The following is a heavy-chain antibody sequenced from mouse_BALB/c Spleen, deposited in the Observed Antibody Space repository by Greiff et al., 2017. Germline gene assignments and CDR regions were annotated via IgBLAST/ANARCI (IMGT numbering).Heavy chain of an antibody. V-gene: IGHV1S81*02. Sequence: VQLQQSGAELVKPGASVKLSCKASGYTFTSYYMYSVKQRPGQGLEWIGEINPSNGGTNFNEKFKSKATLTVDKSSSTAYMQLSSLTSEDSAVYYCTREGNYGAYWGQGTLVTVSA. CDR3: TREGNYGAY. J-gene: IGHJ3*01. CDR2: INPSNGGT. D-gene: IGHD2-1*01. CDR1: GYTFTSYY.